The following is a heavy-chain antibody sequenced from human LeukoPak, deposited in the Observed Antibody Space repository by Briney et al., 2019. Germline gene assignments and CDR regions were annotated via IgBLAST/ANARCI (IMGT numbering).Heavy chain of an antibody. D-gene: IGHD3-22*01. Sequence: GASVKVSCKVSGYTLTQLSMHWVRQAPGNGLEWMGGFDPEDGETIYAQKFQGRVTMTEDTSTDPAYMELSSLRSEDTAVYYCATYNEGNYYDSSGYYSLDYWGQGTLVTVSS. CDR1: GYTLTQLS. CDR3: ATYNEGNYYDSSGYYSLDY. CDR2: FDPEDGET. J-gene: IGHJ4*02. V-gene: IGHV1-24*01.